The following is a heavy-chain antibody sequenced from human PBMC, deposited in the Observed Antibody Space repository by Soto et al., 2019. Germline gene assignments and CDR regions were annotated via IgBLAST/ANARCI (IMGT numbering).Heavy chain of an antibody. D-gene: IGHD2-2*01. CDR1: GYSFTSYW. Sequence: PGESLKISCNGSGYSFTSYWIGWVRQMPGKGLEWMGIIYPGDSDARYSPSFQGRVTISADKSISTAYLQWSSLKASDTAMYYCARWGPGYCSSTSCYFSGGSDPWGQGTMVTVPS. CDR2: IYPGDSDA. CDR3: ARWGPGYCSSTSCYFSGGSDP. V-gene: IGHV5-51*01. J-gene: IGHJ5*02.